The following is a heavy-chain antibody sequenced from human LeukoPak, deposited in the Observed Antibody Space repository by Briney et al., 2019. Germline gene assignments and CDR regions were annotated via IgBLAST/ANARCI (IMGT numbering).Heavy chain of an antibody. J-gene: IGHJ3*02. CDR3: ASQATTVVTPEPDAFDI. D-gene: IGHD4-23*01. Sequence: GESLKISCKGSGYSFTSYWIGWVRQMPGKGLEWMGIIYPGDSDTRYSPSFQGQVTISADKSISTAYLQWSSLKASDTAMYYCASQATTVVTPEPDAFDIWGQGTMVTVSS. V-gene: IGHV5-51*01. CDR1: GYSFTSYW. CDR2: IYPGDSDT.